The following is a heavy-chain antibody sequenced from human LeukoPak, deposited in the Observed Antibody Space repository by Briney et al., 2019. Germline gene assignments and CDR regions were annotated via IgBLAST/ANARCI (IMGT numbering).Heavy chain of an antibody. D-gene: IGHD3-3*01. CDR2: INPNSGGT. Sequence: ASVKVSCKASGYTFTGYYMHWVRQAPGQGLEWMGWINPNSGGTNYAQKFQGRVTMTRDTSISTAYMELSRLRSDDTAVYYCATDTIFGVVIPNDAFDIWGQGTMVTVSS. CDR3: ATDTIFGVVIPNDAFDI. J-gene: IGHJ3*02. CDR1: GYTFTGYY. V-gene: IGHV1-2*02.